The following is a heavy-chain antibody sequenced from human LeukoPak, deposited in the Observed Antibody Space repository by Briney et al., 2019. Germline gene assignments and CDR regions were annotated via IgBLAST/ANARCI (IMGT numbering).Heavy chain of an antibody. V-gene: IGHV4-39*02. J-gene: IGHJ1*01. Sequence: SETLSLTCSVSGGSISTSSEYWGWIRQAPGKGLEWIGSIYYSGTTYYNPSLKSRVTISVDKSNNHFSLRLTSVTAADTAMYYCATNGWYCLDHWGQGALVTVSS. CDR1: GGSISTSSEY. CDR3: ATNGWYCLDH. CDR2: IYYSGTT. D-gene: IGHD6-19*01.